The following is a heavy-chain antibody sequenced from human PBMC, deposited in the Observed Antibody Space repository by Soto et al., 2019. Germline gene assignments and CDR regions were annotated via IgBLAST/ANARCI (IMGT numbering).Heavy chain of an antibody. Sequence: SETLSLTCTVSGGSMSSYYWTWLRQSPGRGLEWIGYISYSGSTYYNPSLKSRVTISADTSKNQFSLRMNSMIAADTAVYYCARAEPDASVGYWGQGTLVTVSS. CDR2: ISYSGST. CDR1: GGSMSSYY. D-gene: IGHD2-2*01. V-gene: IGHV4-59*01. CDR3: ARAEPDASVGY. J-gene: IGHJ4*02.